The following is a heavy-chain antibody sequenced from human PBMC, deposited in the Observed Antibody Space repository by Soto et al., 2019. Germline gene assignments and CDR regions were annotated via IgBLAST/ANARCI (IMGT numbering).Heavy chain of an antibody. CDR3: ASLLAVAGTNPYYYYGMDV. V-gene: IGHV3-23*01. CDR2: ISGSGGST. CDR1: GFTFSSYA. D-gene: IGHD6-19*01. J-gene: IGHJ6*02. Sequence: GGSLRLSCAASGFTFSSYAMSWVRQAPGKGLEWVSAISGSGGSTYDADSVKGRFTISRDNSENTLYLQMNSLRAEDTAVYYCASLLAVAGTNPYYYYGMDVWGQGTTVTVSS.